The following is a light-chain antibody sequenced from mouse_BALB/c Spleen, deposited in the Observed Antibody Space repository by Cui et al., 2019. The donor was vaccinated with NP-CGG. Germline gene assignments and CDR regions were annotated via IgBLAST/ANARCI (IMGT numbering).Light chain of an antibody. CDR3: ALWYSNHWV. Sequence: QAIVTQGSALTTSPGKTVTLTCLSSTGSVTTTHYANWVQEKPDHLFTGLIGGTNNRPPGVPARFSGSLIGDKAALTITGAQTEDEAIYFCALWYSNHWVFGGGTKLTVL. CDR2: GTN. J-gene: IGLJ1*01. V-gene: IGLV1*01. CDR1: TGSVTTTHY.